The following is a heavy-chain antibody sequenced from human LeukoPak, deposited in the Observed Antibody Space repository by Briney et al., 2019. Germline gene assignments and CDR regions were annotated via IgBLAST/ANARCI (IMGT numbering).Heavy chain of an antibody. CDR1: GFTVSTNY. CDR2: IGGSGGST. D-gene: IGHD5-24*01. Sequence: GGSLRLSCAASGFTVSTNYMSWVRQAPGKGLEWVSAIGGSGGSTYYTGSVKGRFTISRDNSKNTLYLQMNSLRVEDTAVYYCAKDQGATISVFDYWGQGTLVTVSS. V-gene: IGHV3-23*01. J-gene: IGHJ4*02. CDR3: AKDQGATISVFDY.